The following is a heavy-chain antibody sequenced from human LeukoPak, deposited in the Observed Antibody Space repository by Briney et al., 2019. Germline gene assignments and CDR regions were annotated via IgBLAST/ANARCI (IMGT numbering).Heavy chain of an antibody. D-gene: IGHD3-22*01. CDR3: ARSGYDSSGYYFEDY. V-gene: IGHV3-53*01. J-gene: IGHJ4*02. CDR1: GFTVSSNY. CDR2: IYSGGST. Sequence: GGSLRLSCAASGFTVSSNYMSWVRQAPGKGLEWVSVIYSGGSTYYADSVKGRFTISRDNSKNTLYLQMNSLRAEDTAMYYCARSGYDSSGYYFEDYWGQGTLVTVSS.